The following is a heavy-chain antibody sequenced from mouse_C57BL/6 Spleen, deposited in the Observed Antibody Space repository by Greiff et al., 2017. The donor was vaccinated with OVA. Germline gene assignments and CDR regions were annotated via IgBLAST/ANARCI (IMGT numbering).Heavy chain of an antibody. Sequence: QVQLKESGPELVKPGASVKISCKASGYAFSSSWMNWVKQRPGKGLEWIGRIYPGDGDTNYNGKFKGKATLTADKSSSTAYMQLSSLTSEDSAVDFCARLDYYAWYFDVWGTGTTVTVSS. J-gene: IGHJ1*03. V-gene: IGHV1-82*01. CDR3: ARLDYYAWYFDV. CDR2: IYPGDGDT. CDR1: GYAFSSSW. D-gene: IGHD2-1*01.